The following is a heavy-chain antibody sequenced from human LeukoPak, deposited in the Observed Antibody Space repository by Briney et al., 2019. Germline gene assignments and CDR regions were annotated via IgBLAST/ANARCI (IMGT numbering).Heavy chain of an antibody. Sequence: ASVKVSCKASGYTFTSRGFSWVRQAPGQGLEWMGWINADNGNTNYAQKLQGRVTMTTDTSTSTAYMELRSLRPDDTAVYYCARDEISGGWYNHWGQGTLVTVSS. J-gene: IGHJ4*02. CDR1: GYTFTSRG. CDR3: ARDEISGGWYNH. D-gene: IGHD6-19*01. V-gene: IGHV1-18*04. CDR2: INADNGNT.